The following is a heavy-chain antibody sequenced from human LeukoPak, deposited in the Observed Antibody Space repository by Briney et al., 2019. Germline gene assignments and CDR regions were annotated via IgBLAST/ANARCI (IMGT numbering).Heavy chain of an antibody. V-gene: IGHV3-30-3*01. CDR3: ARDPIAAAVNYYYYGMDV. CDR1: GFTFSSYA. J-gene: IGHJ6*02. Sequence: GGSLRLSCAASGFTFSSYAMHWVRQAPGKGLEWVAVISYDGSNKYYADSVKGRFTISRDNSKNTLYLQMNSLRAEDTAVYYCARDPIAAAVNYYYYGMDVWGQGTTVTVSS. CDR2: ISYDGSNK. D-gene: IGHD6-13*01.